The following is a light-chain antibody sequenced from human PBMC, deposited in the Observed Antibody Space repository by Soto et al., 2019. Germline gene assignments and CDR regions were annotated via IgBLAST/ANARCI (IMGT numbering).Light chain of an antibody. V-gene: IGKV3-11*01. CDR1: QSVGSY. CDR3: QKRSNWPWT. Sequence: EIVLTQSPATLSLSPGESATLSCRASQSVGSYLTWYQQKPGQAPRLLIYDESNRATGIPDRFSGSGSGTDLNLTISRLEPEDFAVYYCQKRSNWPWTCGQGTKVDIK. J-gene: IGKJ1*01. CDR2: DES.